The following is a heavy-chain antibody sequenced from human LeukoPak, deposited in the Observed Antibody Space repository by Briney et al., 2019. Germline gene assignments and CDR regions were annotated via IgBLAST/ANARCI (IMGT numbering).Heavy chain of an antibody. Sequence: AGGSLRLSCAASGFTFSSYAMNWVRQAPGKGLEWVSGLIRGGGTTHYADSVKGRFTISSDYSSNTLYLQMNSLRPEDTALYYCAKDHCSRTNCYAGPGYWGQGTLVTVSS. CDR3: AKDHCSRTNCYAGPGY. D-gene: IGHD2-2*01. J-gene: IGHJ4*02. CDR2: LIRGGGTT. V-gene: IGHV3-23*01. CDR1: GFTFSSYA.